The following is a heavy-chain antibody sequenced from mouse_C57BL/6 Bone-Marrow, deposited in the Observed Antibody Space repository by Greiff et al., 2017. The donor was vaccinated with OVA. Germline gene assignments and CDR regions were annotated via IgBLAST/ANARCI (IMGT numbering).Heavy chain of an antibody. Sequence: EVKLVESGEGLVKPGGSLKLSCAASGFTFSSYAMSWVRQTPEKRLAWVAYISSGGDYIYYADTVKGRFTISRDNARNTLYLQMSSLKSEDTAMYYCTREEGGGPLFDDWGQGTTLTDSS. J-gene: IGHJ2*01. CDR3: TREEGGGPLFDD. D-gene: IGHD3-3*01. CDR1: GFTFSSYA. V-gene: IGHV5-9-1*02. CDR2: ISSGGDYI.